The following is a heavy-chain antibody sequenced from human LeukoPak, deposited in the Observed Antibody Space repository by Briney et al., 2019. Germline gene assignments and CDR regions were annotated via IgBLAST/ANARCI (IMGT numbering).Heavy chain of an antibody. V-gene: IGHV3-33*01. D-gene: IGHD3-22*01. J-gene: IGHJ4*02. Sequence: PGRSLRLSCAASGFTFSSYGMHWVRQAPGKGLEWVAVIWYDGSNKYYADSVKGRFTISRDNSKNTLYLQMNSLRAEDTAVYYCARDQDYYDSGGYYGYWGQGTLVTVSS. CDR2: IWYDGSNK. CDR3: ARDQDYYDSGGYYGY. CDR1: GFTFSSYG.